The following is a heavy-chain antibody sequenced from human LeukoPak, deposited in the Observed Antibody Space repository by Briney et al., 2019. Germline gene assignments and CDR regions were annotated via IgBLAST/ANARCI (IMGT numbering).Heavy chain of an antibody. CDR3: ARDSRGGGPDFDY. CDR1: GGSISSYY. V-gene: IGHV4-59*01. D-gene: IGHD3-16*01. Sequence: SETLSLTCTVSGGSISSYYWSWIRQPPGKGLEWIGYIYYSGTPTSYNPSLKSRVTISIDASRNQFSLKLSSVTAADTAVYYCARDSRGGGPDFDYWGQGTLVTVSP. CDR2: IYYSGTPT. J-gene: IGHJ4*02.